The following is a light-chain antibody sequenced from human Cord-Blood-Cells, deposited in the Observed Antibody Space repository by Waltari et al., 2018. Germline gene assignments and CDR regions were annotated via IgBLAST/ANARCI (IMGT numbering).Light chain of an antibody. V-gene: IGLV3-19*01. J-gene: IGLJ3*02. CDR2: GKN. CDR1: SLRSYY. Sequence: SSELTQDPAVSVALGQTVRITCQGDSLRSYYARWYQQKPGQAPVLVIYGKNNRPSGILYRFSGASSGNTASLTITGAQAEDEADYYCNSRDSSGNHLGVCGGGTKLTVL. CDR3: NSRDSSGNHLGV.